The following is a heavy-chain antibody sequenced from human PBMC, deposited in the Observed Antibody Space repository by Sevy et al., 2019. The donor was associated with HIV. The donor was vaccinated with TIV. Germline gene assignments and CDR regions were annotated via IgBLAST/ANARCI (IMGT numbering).Heavy chain of an antibody. CDR1: GGTFSSYA. Sequence: ASVKVSCKASGGTFSSYAISWVRQAPGQGLEWMGGIIPIFGTANYAQKFQGRVTITADKYTSTAYMELSSLRSEDTAVYYCASGGDYYYYMDVWGKGTTVTVSS. J-gene: IGHJ6*03. V-gene: IGHV1-69*06. D-gene: IGHD2-21*01. CDR2: IIPIFGTA. CDR3: ASGGDYYYYMDV.